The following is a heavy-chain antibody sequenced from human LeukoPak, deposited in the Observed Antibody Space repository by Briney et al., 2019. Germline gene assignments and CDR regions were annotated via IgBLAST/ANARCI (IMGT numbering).Heavy chain of an antibody. Sequence: SETLSLTCTVSGYSISSGYYWGWIRQPPGKGLEWIANIYHSGLIYYNPSLKSRVTISLDTSKNQFSLRLTSVTAADTAVYYCMSNHLQGGYYFNYWGQGTLVTVSS. V-gene: IGHV4-38-2*02. J-gene: IGHJ4*02. CDR1: GYSISSGYY. CDR2: IYHSGLI. D-gene: IGHD1-14*01. CDR3: MSNHLQGGYYFNY.